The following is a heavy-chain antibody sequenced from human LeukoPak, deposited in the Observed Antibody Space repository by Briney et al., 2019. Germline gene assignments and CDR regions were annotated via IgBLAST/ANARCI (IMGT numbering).Heavy chain of an antibody. CDR2: ISGSGGNT. V-gene: IGHV3-23*01. CDR3: AKDRQPYCSSTSCYSLDY. CDR1: GFTFSSYA. D-gene: IGHD2-2*02. J-gene: IGHJ4*02. Sequence: PGGSLRLSCAASGFTFSSYAMSWVRQAPGKGLEWVSAISGSGGNTYYADSVKGRFTISRDNSKNTLYLQMNSLRAEDTAVYYCAKDRQPYCSSTSCYSLDYWGQGTLVTVSS.